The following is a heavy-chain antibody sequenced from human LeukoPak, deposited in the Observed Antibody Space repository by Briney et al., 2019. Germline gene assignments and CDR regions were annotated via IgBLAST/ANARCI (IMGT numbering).Heavy chain of an antibody. CDR1: GFTFSTFA. CDR3: ATYRQVLLPFES. D-gene: IGHD2-8*02. CDR2: IFPSGGEI. J-gene: IGHJ4*02. Sequence: PGGSLRLSCAASGFTFSTFAMIWVRQPPGKGLECVSSIFPSGGEIHYADSVRGRFTISRDNSKSTLSLQMNSLRADDTAIYYCATYRQVLLPFESWGQGTLVTVSS. V-gene: IGHV3-23*01.